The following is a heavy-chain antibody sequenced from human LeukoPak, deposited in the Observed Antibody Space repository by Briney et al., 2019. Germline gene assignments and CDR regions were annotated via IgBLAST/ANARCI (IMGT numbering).Heavy chain of an antibody. CDR3: ANPYYYDSSGGVDY. CDR2: IYSGGST. D-gene: IGHD3-22*01. CDR1: GFTISSNY. Sequence: PGGSLRLSCAASGFTISSNYMSWVRQAPGKGPEWVSVIYSGGSTYYADSVKGRFTISRDNSKNTLYLQMNSLRAEDTAVYYCANPYYYDSSGGVDYWGQGTLVTVSS. J-gene: IGHJ4*02. V-gene: IGHV3-53*01.